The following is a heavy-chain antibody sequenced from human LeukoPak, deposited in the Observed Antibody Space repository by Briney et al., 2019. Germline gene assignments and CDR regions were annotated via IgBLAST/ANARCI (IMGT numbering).Heavy chain of an antibody. CDR2: ISYDGSNK. V-gene: IGHV3-30*18. CDR1: GFTFSSYG. D-gene: IGHD1-26*01. CDR3: AKDYVGATSPDY. Sequence: PGGSLRLSCAASGFTFSSYGMHWVRQPPGKGLEGVAVISYDGSNKYYADSVKGRFTISRDNSKNTLQLQMTSLRAEDTAVYYCAKDYVGATSPDYWGQGTLDTVSS. J-gene: IGHJ4*02.